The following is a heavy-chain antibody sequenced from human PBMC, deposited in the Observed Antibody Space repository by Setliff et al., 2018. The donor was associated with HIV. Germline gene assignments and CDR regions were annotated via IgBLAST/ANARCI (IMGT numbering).Heavy chain of an antibody. J-gene: IGHJ4*02. V-gene: IGHV3-7*01. CDR3: ARTLTGRAPLATIDF. CDR2: IKHDGVES. CDR1: GFTFSTYW. D-gene: IGHD1-20*01. Sequence: GVSLRLSCAASGFTFSTYWMSWGRQAPGKGLEWVANIKHDGVESYYEASVKGRFTISRDNAKNALHLQMNSLRAEDTAVYYCARTLTGRAPLATIDFWGQGALVTVSS.